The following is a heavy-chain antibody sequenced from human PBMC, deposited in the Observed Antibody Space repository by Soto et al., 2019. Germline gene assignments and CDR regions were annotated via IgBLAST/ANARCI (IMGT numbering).Heavy chain of an antibody. D-gene: IGHD4-4*01. V-gene: IGHV3-7*01. CDR3: LITTSDFGI. J-gene: IGHJ3*02. CDR1: GFTFSDFW. Sequence: EVHLGESWGGLLQPGGSLRLYCAGSGFTFSDFWMKWVRQAPGKGLEWVANIKQDGSEKHYVDSVKGRFTISRDNAKKSLYLQMNSLRAEDTAVFYCLITTSDFGIWGHGPMVTVSS. CDR2: IKQDGSEK.